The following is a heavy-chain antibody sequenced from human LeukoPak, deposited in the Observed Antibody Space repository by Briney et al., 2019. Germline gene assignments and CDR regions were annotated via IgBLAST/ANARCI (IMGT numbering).Heavy chain of an antibody. V-gene: IGHV1-8*01. CDR1: GYTFTSHD. D-gene: IGHD2-21*02. CDR3: ATCGGDCGGAFDV. J-gene: IGHJ3*01. Sequence: GASVKVSCKASGYTFTSHDINWLRQATGQGLEWMGWMSPNSGNTGYEQKFQGRLTPTRNTSISTAYMELSSLRSEDTAVYYCATCGGDCGGAFDVWGQGTMVTVSS. CDR2: MSPNSGNT.